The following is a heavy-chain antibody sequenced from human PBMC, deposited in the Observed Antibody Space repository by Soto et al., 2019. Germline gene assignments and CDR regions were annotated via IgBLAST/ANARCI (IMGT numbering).Heavy chain of an antibody. CDR1: GYTFTSYY. CDR2: INPSGGYT. CDR3: ARRVAAADRVAFDI. V-gene: IGHV1-46*01. D-gene: IGHD6-13*01. J-gene: IGHJ3*02. Sequence: ASVKVSCKASGYTFTSYYMNWVRQAPGQGLEWLGIINPSGGYTTYAQRFLGRVTITADESTSTAYMELSSLRSEDTAVYYCARRVAAADRVAFDIWGQGTMVTVSS.